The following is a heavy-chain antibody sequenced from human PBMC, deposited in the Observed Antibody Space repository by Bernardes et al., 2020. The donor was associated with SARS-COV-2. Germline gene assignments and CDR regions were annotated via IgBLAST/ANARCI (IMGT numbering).Heavy chain of an antibody. J-gene: IGHJ6*02. CDR3: ATPIAAETYYYGLDV. V-gene: IGHV3-21*01. Sequence: GYLTLSCPASGFTFTSSSMNWVRQAPWKGLEWVSSLSSSSSSIYYADSVKGRFTISRDNAKNSLYLQMNSLRAEDTAVYYCATPIAAETYYYGLDVWGQGTLVTVSS. D-gene: IGHD6-13*01. CDR1: GFTFTSSS. CDR2: LSSSSSSI.